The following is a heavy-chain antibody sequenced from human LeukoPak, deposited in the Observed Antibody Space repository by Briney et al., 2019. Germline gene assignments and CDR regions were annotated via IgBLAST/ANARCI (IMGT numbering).Heavy chain of an antibody. J-gene: IGHJ3*02. CDR3: ARDYYDSSGYGYDAFDI. CDR2: IIPIFGTA. CDR1: GYTFTSYY. V-gene: IGHV1-69*13. D-gene: IGHD3-22*01. Sequence: ASVKVSCKASGYTFTSYYMHWVRQAPGQGLEWMGGIIPIFGTANYAQKFQGRVTITADESTSTAYMELSSLRSEDTAVYYCARDYYDSSGYGYDAFDIWGQGTMVTVSS.